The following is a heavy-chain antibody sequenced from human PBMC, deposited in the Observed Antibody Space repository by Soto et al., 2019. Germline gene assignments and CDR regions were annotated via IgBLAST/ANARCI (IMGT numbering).Heavy chain of an antibody. J-gene: IGHJ6*02. Sequence: KPSETLSLTCAVYGGSFSGYYWSWIRQPPGKGLEWIGEINHSGSTNYNPSLKSRVTISVDTSKNQFSLKLSSVTAADTAVYYCARDYGSRSYYYGMDVWGQGTTVTVSS. V-gene: IGHV4-34*01. D-gene: IGHD3-10*01. CDR3: ARDYGSRSYYYGMDV. CDR1: GGSFSGYY. CDR2: INHSGST.